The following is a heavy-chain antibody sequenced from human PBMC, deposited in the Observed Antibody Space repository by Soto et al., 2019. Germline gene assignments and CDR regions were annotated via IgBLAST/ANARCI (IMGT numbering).Heavy chain of an antibody. CDR2: IYHSGST. J-gene: IGHJ4*02. D-gene: IGHD6-19*01. CDR3: ARRYGWNFDY. Sequence: LSLTCAVSGGSISSGGYSWSWIRQPPGKGLEWIGYIYHSGSTYYNPSLKSRVTISVDRSKNQFSLKLSSVTAADTAVYYCARRYGWNFDYWGQGTLVTVSS. CDR1: GGSISSGGYS. V-gene: IGHV4-30-2*01.